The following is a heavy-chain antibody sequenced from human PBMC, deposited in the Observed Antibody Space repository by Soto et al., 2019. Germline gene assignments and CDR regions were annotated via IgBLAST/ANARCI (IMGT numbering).Heavy chain of an antibody. CDR1: GYTFTSYA. J-gene: IGHJ6*03. CDR2: INAGNGNT. CDR3: ARDHFLNSGYSSSWYAVDYYYMDV. V-gene: IGHV1-3*01. Sequence: ASVKVSCKASGYTFTSYAMHWVRQAPGQRLEWMGWINAGNGNTKYSQKFQGRVTITRDTSASTAYMELSSLRSEDTAVYYCARDHFLNSGYSSSWYAVDYYYMDVWGKGTTVTVSS. D-gene: IGHD6-13*01.